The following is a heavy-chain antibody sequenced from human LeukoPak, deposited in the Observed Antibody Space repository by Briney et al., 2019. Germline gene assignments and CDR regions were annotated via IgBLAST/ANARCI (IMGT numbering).Heavy chain of an antibody. V-gene: IGHV3-21*01. Sequence: GGSLRLSCAASGFTFNSYSMNWVRQAPGRGLEWVSSFSRSSSHIYYADSVKGRFTISRDNAKNSLYLQMNSLRAEDTAVYYCARLRVDTAMVEGGGRAFDIWGQGTMVTVSS. D-gene: IGHD5-18*01. CDR2: FSRSSSHI. CDR1: GFTFNSYS. J-gene: IGHJ3*02. CDR3: ARLRVDTAMVEGGGRAFDI.